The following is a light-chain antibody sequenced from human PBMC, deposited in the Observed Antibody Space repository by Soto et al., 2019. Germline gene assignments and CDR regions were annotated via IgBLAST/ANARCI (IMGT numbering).Light chain of an antibody. CDR1: QSVGSN. CDR2: GAS. J-gene: IGKJ4*01. V-gene: IGKV3-15*01. Sequence: ETVMTQSPATLSVSPGERATLSCRASQSVGSNLAWYQQKPGQAPRLLIYGASTRAARIPARFSGGGSGAEFTLTISSLQSEDFAVYFCQQYSNWPLTFGGGTKVEIK. CDR3: QQYSNWPLT.